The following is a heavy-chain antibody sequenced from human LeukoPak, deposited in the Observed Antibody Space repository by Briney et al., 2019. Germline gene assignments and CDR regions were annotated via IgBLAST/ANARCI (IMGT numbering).Heavy chain of an antibody. Sequence: GGSLRLSCAASGFTFSSYSMNWVRQAPGQGLEWVSSITRSSRYIYYADSVKGRFTISRHNAKNSLYLQLNSLRAEDTAVYCCVRLYDDYTNGHFDSWGQGTLVTVSS. CDR2: ITRSSRYI. CDR3: VRLYDDYTNGHFDS. V-gene: IGHV3-21*01. J-gene: IGHJ4*02. D-gene: IGHD4-11*01. CDR1: GFTFSSYS.